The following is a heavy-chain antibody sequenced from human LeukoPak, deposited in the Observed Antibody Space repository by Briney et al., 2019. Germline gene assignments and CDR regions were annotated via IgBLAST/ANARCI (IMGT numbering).Heavy chain of an antibody. CDR2: ISSSRSII. CDR3: ARDGTTVTTSGALDAFDL. Sequence: GGSLRLSCAASGFTFNSYSMNWVRRAPGKGLEWVSHISSSRSIIYYADSVKGRFTISRDNAKNSLYLQMNSLRAEDTAVYYCARDGTTVTTSGALDAFDLWGQGTMVTVSS. CDR1: GFTFNSYS. J-gene: IGHJ3*01. D-gene: IGHD4-17*01. V-gene: IGHV3-48*01.